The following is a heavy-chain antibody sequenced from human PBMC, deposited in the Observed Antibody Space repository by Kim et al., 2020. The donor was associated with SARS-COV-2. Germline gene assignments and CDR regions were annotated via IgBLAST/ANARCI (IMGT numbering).Heavy chain of an antibody. D-gene: IGHD3-10*01. Sequence: LESRVTISVDTAKNQFSRKLSSVTAADTAVYYCARSSRYGSGSYYEFDYWGQGTLVTVSS. J-gene: IGHJ4*02. CDR3: ARSSRYGSGSYYEFDY. V-gene: IGHV4-59*01.